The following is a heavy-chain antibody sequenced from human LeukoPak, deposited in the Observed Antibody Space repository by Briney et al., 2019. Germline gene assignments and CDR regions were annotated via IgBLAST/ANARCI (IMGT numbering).Heavy chain of an antibody. D-gene: IGHD4-11*01. Sequence: TGGSLRLSCSASGFTFSSYAMHWVRQAPGKGLEYVSAISSNGGSTYYADPVKGRFTISRDNSKNTLYLQMNSLRAEDTAVYYCAKVNPVRGSYFDYWGQGTLVTVSS. J-gene: IGHJ4*02. CDR2: ISSNGGST. CDR3: AKVNPVRGSYFDY. V-gene: IGHV3-64*04. CDR1: GFTFSSYA.